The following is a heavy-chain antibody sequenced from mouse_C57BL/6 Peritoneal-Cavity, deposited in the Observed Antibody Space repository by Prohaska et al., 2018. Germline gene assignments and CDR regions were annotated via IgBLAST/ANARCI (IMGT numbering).Heavy chain of an antibody. J-gene: IGHJ1*03. CDR3: ARDYDWYFDV. CDR2: IWSDGST. CDR1: GFSLTIYG. V-gene: IGHV2-6*02. Sequence: QVQLKESGPGLVAPSQSLSITCLVSGFSLTIYGVHLVRQAPGKGLEWLVVIWSDGSTTYNSALKSRLSISKDNSKSQVFLKMNSLQTDDTAMYYCARDYDWYFDVWGTGTTVTVSS. D-gene: IGHD2-4*01.